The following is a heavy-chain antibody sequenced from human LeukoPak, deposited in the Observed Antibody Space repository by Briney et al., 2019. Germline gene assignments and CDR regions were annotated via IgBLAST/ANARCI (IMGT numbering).Heavy chain of an antibody. J-gene: IGHJ4*02. CDR1: GFSLSTSGVG. V-gene: IGHV2-5*02. D-gene: IGHD3-22*01. Sequence: SGPTLVKPTQTLTLTCTFSGFSLSTSGVGVGWIRQPPGKALEWLALIYWDDDKRYSPSLKSRLTITKDTSKNQVVLTMTNMDPVDTATYYCAHRPPYYDSSGYYFFDYWGQGTLVTVSS. CDR3: AHRPPYYDSSGYYFFDY. CDR2: IYWDDDK.